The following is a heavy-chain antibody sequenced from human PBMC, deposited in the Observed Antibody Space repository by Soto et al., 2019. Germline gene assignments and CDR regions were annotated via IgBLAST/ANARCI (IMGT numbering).Heavy chain of an antibody. CDR2: MNPNSGNT. J-gene: IGHJ6*03. V-gene: IGHV1-8*01. Sequence: GASVKVSCKASGYTFTSYDINWVRQATGQGLEWMGWMNPNSGNTGYAQKFQGRVTMTRNTSISTAYMELSSLRSEDTAVYYCARELGYCSGGSCSRYYYYYMDVWGKGTTVTVSS. CDR1: GYTFTSYD. D-gene: IGHD2-15*01. CDR3: ARELGYCSGGSCSRYYYYYMDV.